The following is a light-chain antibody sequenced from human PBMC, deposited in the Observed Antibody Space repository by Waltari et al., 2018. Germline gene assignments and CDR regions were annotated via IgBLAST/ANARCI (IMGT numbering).Light chain of an antibody. V-gene: IGKV3-11*01. CDR2: DAS. J-gene: IGKJ5*01. CDR1: QSVGSE. Sequence: EVVFTQSPATLSLSPGERATLSCRASQSVGSELAWYQQKAGQAPRLLIYDASNRATGISDRVSGSGSGTDFALTISSREPEDVAVYFCQQRSNWPPITFGQGTRLEIK. CDR3: QQRSNWPPIT.